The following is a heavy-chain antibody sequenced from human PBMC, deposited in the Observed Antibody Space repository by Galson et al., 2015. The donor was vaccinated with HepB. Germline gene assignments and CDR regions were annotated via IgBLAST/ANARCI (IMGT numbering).Heavy chain of an antibody. J-gene: IGHJ4*02. CDR3: ARGPHGRDGYNYPLDY. Sequence: SLRLSCAASGFTFSSYAMHWVRQAPGKGLEWVAVISYDGSNKYYADSVKGRFTISRDNSKNTLYLQMNSLRAEDTAVYYCARGPHGRDGYNYPLDYWGQGTLVTVSS. CDR1: GFTFSSYA. D-gene: IGHD5-24*01. CDR2: ISYDGSNK. V-gene: IGHV3-30-3*01.